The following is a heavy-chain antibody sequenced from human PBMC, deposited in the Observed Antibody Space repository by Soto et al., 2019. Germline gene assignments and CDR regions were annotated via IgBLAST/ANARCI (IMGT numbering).Heavy chain of an antibody. CDR1: GFTFSSYV. D-gene: IGHD3-22*01. CDR2: ISVSGGST. V-gene: IGHV3-23*01. CDR3: AKRESSGYYYFDY. Sequence: AGGSLRLSCAASGFTFSSYVMSWVRQAPGKGLEWVSSISVSGGSTYYADSVKGRFTISRDNSKNTLYLQMNSLRAEDTAVYYCAKRESSGYYYFDYWGQGTLVTVSS. J-gene: IGHJ4*01.